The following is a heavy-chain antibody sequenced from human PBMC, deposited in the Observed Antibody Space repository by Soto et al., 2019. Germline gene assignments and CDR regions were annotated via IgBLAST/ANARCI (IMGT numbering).Heavy chain of an antibody. CDR3: ARRGVRITIFGVVIIPVMDF. J-gene: IGHJ6*02. CDR2: INHSGST. V-gene: IGHV4-34*01. CDR1: GGSFSGYY. Sequence: SETLSLTCAVYGGSFSGYYWSWIRQPPGKGLEWIGEINHSGSTNYNPSLKSRVTISVDTSKNQFSLKLSSVTAADTAVYYCARRGVRITIFGVVIIPVMDFSGQGTTVTVSS. D-gene: IGHD3-3*01.